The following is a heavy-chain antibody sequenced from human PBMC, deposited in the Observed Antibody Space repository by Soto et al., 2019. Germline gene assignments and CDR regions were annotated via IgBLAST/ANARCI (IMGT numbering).Heavy chain of an antibody. J-gene: IGHJ4*02. Sequence: QVQLQESGPGLVKPSQTLSLTCTVSGGSISSGGNFWSWIRHHPGKGLEWIGYIYDSGSTYYSSSLKSRVTISVDPSKHQFSLRLTSVTAADTAVYYCARAKGRSFFDNWGQGTLVTVSS. CDR2: IYDSGST. CDR3: ARAKGRSFFDN. CDR1: GGSISSGGNF. V-gene: IGHV4-31*03. D-gene: IGHD1-26*01.